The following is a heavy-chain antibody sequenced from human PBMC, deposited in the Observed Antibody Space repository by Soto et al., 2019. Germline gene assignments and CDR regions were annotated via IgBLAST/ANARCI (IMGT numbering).Heavy chain of an antibody. CDR1: GFTFSSYW. CDR3: ARGTVRDHDFGDY. V-gene: IGHV3-74*01. Sequence: EVQLVESGGGLVQPGGSLRLSCAASGFTFSSYWMHWVRQVPGKGLVWVSRISSDGSSTSYADSVKGRFTISRDNANNTLYLQVNSLRAEDTAVYYCARGTVRDHDFGDYWGQGTLVAVSS. CDR2: ISSDGSST. J-gene: IGHJ4*02. D-gene: IGHD4-17*01.